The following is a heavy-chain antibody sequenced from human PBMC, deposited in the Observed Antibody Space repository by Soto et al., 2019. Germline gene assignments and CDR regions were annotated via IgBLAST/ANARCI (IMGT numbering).Heavy chain of an antibody. J-gene: IGHJ5*02. D-gene: IGHD2-8*01. CDR3: ATKDEGKWSFDP. CDR1: RYPLTELA. Sequence: AYVTGTCQVCRYPLTELAMDCVRQAPGKGLEWMGGFDPEDGETIYAQKFQGRVTMTEDTSTDTAYMELSSLRSEDTAVYYCATKDEGKWSFDPWGQGTLVTVSS. CDR2: FDPEDGET. V-gene: IGHV1-24*01.